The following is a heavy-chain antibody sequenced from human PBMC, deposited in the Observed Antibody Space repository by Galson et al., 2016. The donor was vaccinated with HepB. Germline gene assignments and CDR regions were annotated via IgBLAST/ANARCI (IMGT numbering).Heavy chain of an antibody. CDR2: IKSKTDDGTA. V-gene: IGHV3-15*01. D-gene: IGHD3-16*01. CDR3: VTALRGEVGGDY. CDR1: GFTFTNAW. Sequence: SLRLSCAASGFTFTNAWMSWVRQAPGKGLEWVGRIKSKTDDGTAEYAARVKGRFTISRDDAKDTVHLQMNSLKIEDTAVYYCVTALRGEVGGDYWGQGTRVTFSS. J-gene: IGHJ4*02.